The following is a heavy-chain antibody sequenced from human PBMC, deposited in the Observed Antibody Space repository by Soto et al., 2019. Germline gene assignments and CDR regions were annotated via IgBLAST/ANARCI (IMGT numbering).Heavy chain of an antibody. V-gene: IGHV4-30-4*01. D-gene: IGHD3-16*01. CDR3: AREGGESSDGLYYFDS. Sequence: QVQLQESGPGLVKPSQTLSLTCTVSGGSTSSDNYWSWIRQPPGKGLEWIGHIYYSGNTDYNPSLKSRLAISRDTSKNQFSLKLSSVTAADTAVYFCAREGGESSDGLYYFDSWGQGSLVTVPS. CDR2: IYYSGNT. J-gene: IGHJ4*02. CDR1: GGSTSSDNY.